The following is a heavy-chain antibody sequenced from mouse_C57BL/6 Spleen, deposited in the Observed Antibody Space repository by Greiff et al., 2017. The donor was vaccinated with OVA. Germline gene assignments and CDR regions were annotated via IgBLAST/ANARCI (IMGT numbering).Heavy chain of an antibody. Sequence: VQLQQSGAELVRPGASVKLSCTASGFNIKDDYMHWVKQRPEQGLEWIGWLDPENGDTEYASKFQGKATITADTSSNTAYLQLSSLTAEDTAVYYCTTLYGSSLSYYCDYWGQGTTRTGSS. J-gene: IGHJ2*01. CDR2: LDPENGDT. CDR1: GFNIKDDY. CDR3: TTLYGSSLSYYCDY. D-gene: IGHD1-1*01. V-gene: IGHV14-4*01.